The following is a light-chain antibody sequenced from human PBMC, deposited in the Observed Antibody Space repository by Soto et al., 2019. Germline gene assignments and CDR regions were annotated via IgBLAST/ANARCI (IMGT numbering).Light chain of an antibody. CDR1: RSNIGAGYD. CDR3: QSYDSSLIYV. Sequence: QSVLTQPPSVSGAPGQRVTISCTGSRSNIGAGYDVHWYQQLPGTAPKLLIYGNSNRPSGVPDRFSGSKSDTSASLAITGLQAEDEADYYCQSYDSSLIYVFGTGTKLTVL. V-gene: IGLV1-40*01. J-gene: IGLJ1*01. CDR2: GNS.